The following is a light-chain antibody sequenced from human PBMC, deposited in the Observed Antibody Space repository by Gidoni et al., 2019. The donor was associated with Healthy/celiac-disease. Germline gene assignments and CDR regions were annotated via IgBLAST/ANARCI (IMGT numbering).Light chain of an antibody. CDR2: DNN. V-gene: IGLV1-51*01. J-gene: IGLJ2*01. Sequence: QSVLTQTPSVSSDPGQKVTISCSGSSSNIGNNYVSWYQQHPGTAPKLLIYDNNKRPSGIPDRFSGSKSGTSATLGITGLQTGDEADYYCGTWDSSLSAGVFGGGTKLTVL. CDR3: GTWDSSLSAGV. CDR1: SSNIGNNY.